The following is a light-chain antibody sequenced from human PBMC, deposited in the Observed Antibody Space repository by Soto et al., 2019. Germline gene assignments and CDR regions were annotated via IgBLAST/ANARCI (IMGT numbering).Light chain of an antibody. V-gene: IGKV1-9*01. CDR1: QGISTY. J-gene: IGKJ5*01. Sequence: DIQLPQSPSFLSASVGDRVTIACGASQGISTYLAWYQQKPGKAPKLLIYAASTLQSGVPSRFSGSASGTEFTLTISSLQPEDFATYYCQQLKSYPITFGQGTRLENK. CDR2: AAS. CDR3: QQLKSYPIT.